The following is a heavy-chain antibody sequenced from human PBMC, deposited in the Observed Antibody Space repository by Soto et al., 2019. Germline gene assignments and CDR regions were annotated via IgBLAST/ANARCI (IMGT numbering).Heavy chain of an antibody. D-gene: IGHD6-13*01. CDR3: AKDRGMEQQRNAFDI. Sequence: GASLKISCAASGFTFSSYAMSWVRQAPGKGLEWVSAISGSGGSTYYADSVKGRFTISRDNSKNTLYLQMNSLRAEDTAVYYCAKDRGMEQQRNAFDIWGQGTMVTVSS. CDR1: GFTFSSYA. J-gene: IGHJ3*02. CDR2: ISGSGGST. V-gene: IGHV3-23*01.